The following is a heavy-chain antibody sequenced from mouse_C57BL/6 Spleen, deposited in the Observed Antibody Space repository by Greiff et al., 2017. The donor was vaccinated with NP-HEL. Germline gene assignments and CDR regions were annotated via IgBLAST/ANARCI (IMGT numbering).Heavy chain of an antibody. CDR3: AYDYDSPFAY. CDR2: IDPSDSYT. CDR1: GYTFTSYW. V-gene: IGHV1-50*01. J-gene: IGHJ3*01. D-gene: IGHD2-4*01. Sequence: VQLQQSGAELVKPGASVKLSCKASGYTFTSYWMQWVKQRPGQGLEWIGEIDPSDSYTNYNQKFKGKATLTVDTSSSTAYMQLSSLTSEDSAVYYCAYDYDSPFAYWGQGTLVTVPA.